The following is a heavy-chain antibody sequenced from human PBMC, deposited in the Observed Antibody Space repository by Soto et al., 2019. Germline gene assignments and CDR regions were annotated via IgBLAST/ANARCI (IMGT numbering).Heavy chain of an antibody. V-gene: IGHV4-34*01. CDR2: INHSGST. D-gene: IGHD3-10*01. CDR1: GGSFSGYY. J-gene: IGHJ6*02. Sequence: SSETLSLTCAVYGGSFSGYYWSWIRQPPGKGLEWIGEINHSGSTNYNPSLKSRVTISVDTSKNQFSLKLSSVTAADTAVYYCARYRSYYYGSGSYYSAPPPYGMDVWGQGTTVTVSS. CDR3: ARYRSYYYGSGSYYSAPPPYGMDV.